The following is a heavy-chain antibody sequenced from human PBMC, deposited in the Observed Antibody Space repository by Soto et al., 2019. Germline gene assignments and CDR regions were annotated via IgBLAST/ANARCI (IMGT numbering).Heavy chain of an antibody. CDR2: IKQDGSEK. D-gene: IGHD2-15*01. J-gene: IGHJ4*02. CDR3: ASGGRVVAASYYFDY. CDR1: GFTFSSYW. Sequence: GGSLRLSCAASGFTFSSYWMSWVRQAPGKGLEWVANIKQDGSEKYYVDSVKGRFTISRDNAKNSLYLQMNSLRAEDTAVHYCASGGRVVAASYYFDYWGQGTLVTVSS. V-gene: IGHV3-7*01.